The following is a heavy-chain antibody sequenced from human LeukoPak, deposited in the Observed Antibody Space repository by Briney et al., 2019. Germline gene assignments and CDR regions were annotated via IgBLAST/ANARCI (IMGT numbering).Heavy chain of an antibody. CDR2: ISPSGTDT. D-gene: IGHD3-10*01. J-gene: IGHJ4*02. CDR1: GFTFNSYA. CDR3: AKRGGYETMAAFDY. V-gene: IGHV3-23*01. Sequence: GGSLRLSCAASGFTFNSYAMSWVRQAPEKGLEWVSAISPSGTDTYYADSVKGRFTISRDNSKNTLYLQMSSLRAEDTAVYYCAKRGGYETMAAFDYWGQGTLVTVSS.